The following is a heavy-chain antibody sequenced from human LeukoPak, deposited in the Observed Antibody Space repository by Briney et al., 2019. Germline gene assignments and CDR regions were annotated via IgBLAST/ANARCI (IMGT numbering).Heavy chain of an antibody. CDR1: GFTFSSYW. J-gene: IGHJ4*02. Sequence: PGGSLRLSCAASGFTFSSYWMNWVRQAPGKGLEWVAYIKEDGSVKSYADSMKGRFTISRDNAKNSLYLQMNSLRAEDTAVYHCASSRLPGYWGQGTLVTVSS. CDR2: IKEDGSVK. V-gene: IGHV3-7*01. CDR3: ASSRLPGY.